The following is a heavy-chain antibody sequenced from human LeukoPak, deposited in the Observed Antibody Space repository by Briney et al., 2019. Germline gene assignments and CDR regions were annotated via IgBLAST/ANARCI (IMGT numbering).Heavy chain of an antibody. D-gene: IGHD5-24*01. CDR1: GGSITIYY. J-gene: IGHJ1*01. V-gene: IGHV4-59*01. CDR3: ARSFNQLRYFEK. Sequence: SETLSLTCTVSGGSITIYYWSLIRQPPGKGLEWIGYISYSGSTNYNPSLKSRVTMSVDTSKNQFSLKLSSVTAADTAIYYCARSFNQLRYFEKWGQGTLVTVSS. CDR2: ISYSGST.